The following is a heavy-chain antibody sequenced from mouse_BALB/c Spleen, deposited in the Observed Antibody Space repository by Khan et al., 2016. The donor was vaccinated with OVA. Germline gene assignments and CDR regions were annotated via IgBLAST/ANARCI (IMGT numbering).Heavy chain of an antibody. V-gene: IGHV3-2*02. CDR3: ARRSD. J-gene: IGHJ1*01. D-gene: IGHD1-3*01. CDR2: LSYSGTT. CDR1: GYSITSDYA. Sequence: EVKLEESGPGLVKPSQSLSLTCTVTGYSITSDYAWNWIRQFPGNKLEWMGYLSYSGTTSYNPSLKSRISITRDTSKNQFFLQLNSVTTEDTATYYCARRSDWGAGTTVTVAS.